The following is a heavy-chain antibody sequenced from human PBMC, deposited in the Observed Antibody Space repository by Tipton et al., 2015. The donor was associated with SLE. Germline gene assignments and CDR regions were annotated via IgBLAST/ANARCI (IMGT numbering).Heavy chain of an antibody. V-gene: IGHV4-34*01. CDR3: ASKLGIYPEY. CDR2: INHSGST. J-gene: IGHJ4*02. Sequence: TLSLTCAVYGGSFSGYYWSWIRQPPGKGLEWIGEINHSGSTNYNPSLKSRVTISVDTSKNQFSLKLSSVTAADTAVYYCASKLGIYPEYWGEGTLVTVS. D-gene: IGHD7-27*01. CDR1: GGSFSGYY.